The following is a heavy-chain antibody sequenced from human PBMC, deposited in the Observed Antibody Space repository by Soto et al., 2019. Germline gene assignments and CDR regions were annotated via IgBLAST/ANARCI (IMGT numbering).Heavy chain of an antibody. V-gene: IGHV4-59*01. D-gene: IGHD5-18*01. J-gene: IGHJ4*02. Sequence: SETMSLTCSVSGGSISGDQWSWVRQPPGKGLEWIGYMYNSGSTNNNPSLKSRVTISLDTSKNQVSLKLSSVTAADTAVYYCASGKQLDRFDYWGQGTQVTVSS. CDR3: ASGKQLDRFDY. CDR2: MYNSGST. CDR1: GGSISGDQ.